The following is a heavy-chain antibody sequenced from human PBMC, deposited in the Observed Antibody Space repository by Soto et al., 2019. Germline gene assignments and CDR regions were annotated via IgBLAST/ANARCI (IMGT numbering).Heavy chain of an antibody. J-gene: IGHJ4*02. CDR3: AKGRLEYSSSWGY. V-gene: IGHV3-23*01. CDR2: ISGSGGST. Sequence: EVQLLESGGGLVQPGGSLRLSCAASGFTFSSYAMSWVRQAPGKGLEWVSAISGSGGSTYSADSVKGRFTISRDNSKNTLYLQMNSLRAEDTAVYYCAKGRLEYSSSWGYWGQGTLVTVSS. D-gene: IGHD6-6*01. CDR1: GFTFSSYA.